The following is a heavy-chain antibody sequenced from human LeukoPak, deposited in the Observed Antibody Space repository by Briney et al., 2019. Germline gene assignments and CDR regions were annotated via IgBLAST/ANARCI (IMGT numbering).Heavy chain of an antibody. D-gene: IGHD3-10*01. CDR3: ARSKYYYGLGSYYRFDS. V-gene: IGHV1-18*01. J-gene: IGHJ4*02. CDR1: GYTFTIYG. CDR2: ISAYDGNT. Sequence: ASVKVSCRASGYTFTIYGITWVRQAPGLGLEWMGWISAYDGNTNYAQRLQGRVTLTIDTSTSTAHMELRSLRSDDTAVYYCARSKYYYGLGSYYRFDSWGQGTLVTVSS.